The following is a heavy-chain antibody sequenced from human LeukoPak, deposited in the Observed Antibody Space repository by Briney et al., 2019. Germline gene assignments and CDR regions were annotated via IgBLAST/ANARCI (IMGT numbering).Heavy chain of an antibody. CDR2: ISGSGGST. V-gene: IGHV3-23*01. D-gene: IGHD2-2*01. J-gene: IGHJ4*02. CDR3: ARDGEPYQLQYYFDY. Sequence: PGGSLRLSCAASGFTFSSYAMSWVRQAPGKGLEWVSAISGSGGSTYYADSVKGRFTISRDNSKNTLYLQMNSLRAEDTAVYYCARDGEPYQLQYYFDYWGQGTLVTVSS. CDR1: GFTFSSYA.